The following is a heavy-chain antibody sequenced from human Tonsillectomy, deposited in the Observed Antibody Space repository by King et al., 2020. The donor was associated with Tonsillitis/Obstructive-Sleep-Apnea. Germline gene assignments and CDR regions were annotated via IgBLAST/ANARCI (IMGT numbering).Heavy chain of an antibody. V-gene: IGHV4-59*01. CDR3: ARGDRAFEI. CDR1: CGSSSRFY. Sequence: LQLQESGPGLVKPSETLSLTCTVSCGSSSRFYWSWIRQPPGKGMEWIGYIYFSGSTNYNPSLSVGFTISVHTSKNQFSLKPSSVTAADTAVYYFARGDRAFEIWGQGRMVIVSS. J-gene: IGHJ3*02. CDR2: IYFSGST.